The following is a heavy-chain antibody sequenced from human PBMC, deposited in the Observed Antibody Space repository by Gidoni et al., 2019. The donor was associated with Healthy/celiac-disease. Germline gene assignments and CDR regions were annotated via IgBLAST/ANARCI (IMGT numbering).Heavy chain of an antibody. V-gene: IGHV3-13*04. Sequence: EVQLVESGGGLVQPGGSLRLYCAASGSTFSSYDRPWVRQATGKGLEWVSAIVTAGDTYYPGSVKGRFTISRENAKNSLYLQMNSLRAGDTAVYYCARDDVMDVWGKGTTVTVSS. CDR3: ARDDVMDV. J-gene: IGHJ6*03. CDR2: IVTAGDT. CDR1: GSTFSSYD.